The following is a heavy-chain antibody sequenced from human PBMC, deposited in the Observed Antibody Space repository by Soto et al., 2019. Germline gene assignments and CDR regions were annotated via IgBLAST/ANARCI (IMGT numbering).Heavy chain of an antibody. V-gene: IGHV3-64*01. CDR1: GFTFSSYA. CDR2: ISSSGGST. Sequence: GGSLRLSCAASGFTFSSYAMHWVRQAPGKGLEYVSAISSSGGSTYYANSVKGRFTISRDNSKNTLYLQMGSLRAEDMAVYYCARDPWKAGTDAFDIWGQGTMVTVSS. CDR3: ARDPWKAGTDAFDI. J-gene: IGHJ3*02. D-gene: IGHD6-13*01.